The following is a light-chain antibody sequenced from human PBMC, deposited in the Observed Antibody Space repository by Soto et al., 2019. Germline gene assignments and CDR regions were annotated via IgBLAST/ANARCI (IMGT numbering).Light chain of an antibody. CDR1: QSVLYSSNNKNY. V-gene: IGKV4-1*01. CDR2: WAS. Sequence: DIVMTQSPDSLAVSLGERATINCKSSQSVLYSSNNKNYLAWYQQKPGQPPKLLIYWASTRESGVPDRFSGSGSGTDFTLTIRGLQAEDVAVYYCQQYYSTLLTFGGGTKVEIK. J-gene: IGKJ4*01. CDR3: QQYYSTLLT.